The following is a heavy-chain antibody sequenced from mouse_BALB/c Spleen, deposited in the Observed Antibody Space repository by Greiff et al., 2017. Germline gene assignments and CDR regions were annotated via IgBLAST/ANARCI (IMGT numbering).Heavy chain of an antibody. D-gene: IGHD5-1*01. J-gene: IGHJ3*01. CDR2: ISYDGSN. V-gene: IGHV3-6*02. CDR1: GYSITSGYY. Sequence: EVKLVESGPGLVKPSQSLSLTCSVTGYSITSGYYWNWIRQFPGNKLEWMGYISYDGSNNYNPSLKNRISITRDTSKNQFFLKLNSVTTEDTATYYCARDRGSTSAGAYWGQGTLVTVSA. CDR3: ARDRGSTSAGAY.